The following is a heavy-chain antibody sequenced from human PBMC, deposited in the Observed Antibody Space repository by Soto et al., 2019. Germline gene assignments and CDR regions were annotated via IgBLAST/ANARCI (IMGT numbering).Heavy chain of an antibody. CDR2: IYYNGNT. V-gene: IGHV4-59*11. Sequence: SETLSLTCTASGGSISNHYWSWIRQPPGKGLEWIGYIYYNGNTNYNPPLKSRVTMSVDTSKNQISLKLSSVTAADTAVYYCTRANWYSEYWGQGTLVTVS. J-gene: IGHJ4*02. CDR1: GGSISNHY. CDR3: TRANWYSEY. D-gene: IGHD7-27*01.